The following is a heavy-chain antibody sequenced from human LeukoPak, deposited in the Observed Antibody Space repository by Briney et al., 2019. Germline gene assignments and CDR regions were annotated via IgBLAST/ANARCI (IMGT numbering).Heavy chain of an antibody. CDR1: GYSFTDYF. CDR3: ARVHGGRELDAFDF. V-gene: IGHV1-2*02. D-gene: IGHD1-7*01. J-gene: IGHJ3*01. Sequence: ASVKVSCKASGYSFTDYFIHWVRQAPGQGLEWMGWIKPNSGGTHYVQMFQGRVTMTRDTSISTVYMDLSNLTYDDTAVYYCARVHGGRELDAFDFWGQGTMLTVSS. CDR2: IKPNSGGT.